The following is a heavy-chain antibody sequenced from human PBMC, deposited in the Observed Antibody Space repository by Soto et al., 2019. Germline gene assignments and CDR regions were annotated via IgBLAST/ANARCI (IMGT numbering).Heavy chain of an antibody. CDR2: ISGSADST. D-gene: IGHD2-8*01. V-gene: IGHV3-23*01. J-gene: IGHJ6*02. CDR3: AKTRGAMIYAISVYGMDV. CDR1: GFSFSSFA. Sequence: EVQLLESGGGFIHPGGSLRLSCAASGFSFSSFAMNWVRQAPGKGLEWVSIISGSADSTFYADSVKGRFTIYRDNSKSTLYLQINSLRAEDTAVYYGAKTRGAMIYAISVYGMDVWGQGTTVTVSS.